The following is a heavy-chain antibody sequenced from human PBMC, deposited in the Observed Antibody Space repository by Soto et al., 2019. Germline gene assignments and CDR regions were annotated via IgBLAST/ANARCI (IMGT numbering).Heavy chain of an antibody. V-gene: IGHV3-23*01. D-gene: IGHD3-3*01. CDR3: VKVRERRFLEWILSDFDS. J-gene: IGHJ4*02. Sequence: PGGSLRLSCAASGFTFSSYAMSWVRQAPGKGLEWVSAISGSGGSTYYADSVKGRFTISRDNSKNTLYLQMNGLRAEDTAVYYCVKVRERRFLEWILSDFDSWGQGTPVTVSS. CDR1: GFTFSSYA. CDR2: ISGSGGST.